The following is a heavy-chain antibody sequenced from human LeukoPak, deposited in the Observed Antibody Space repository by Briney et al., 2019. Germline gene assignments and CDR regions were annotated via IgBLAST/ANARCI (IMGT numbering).Heavy chain of an antibody. J-gene: IGHJ6*04. CDR3: ARESLITMVRGVIGVDV. D-gene: IGHD3-10*01. CDR2: INHSGST. V-gene: IGHV4-34*09. Sequence: SETLSLTCAVYGGSFSGYYWSWIRQPPGKGLEWIGEINHSGSTYYNPSLKSRVTISVDTSKNQFSLKLSSVTAADTAVYYCARESLITMVRGVIGVDVWGKGTTVTVSS. CDR1: GGSFSGYY.